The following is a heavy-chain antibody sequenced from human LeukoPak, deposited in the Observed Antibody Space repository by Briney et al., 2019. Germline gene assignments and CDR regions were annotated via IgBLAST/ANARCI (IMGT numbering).Heavy chain of an antibody. V-gene: IGHV3-33*01. CDR1: GFTFSSYG. J-gene: IGHJ4*02. CDR3: ARAVDGSSHLVFDY. D-gene: IGHD6-13*01. Sequence: PGGSLRLSCAASGFTFSSYGMHWVRQAPGKGLEWVAVIWYDGSNKYYADSVKGRFTISRDNSKNTLYLQMNSLRAEDTAVYYCARAVDGSSHLVFDYWGQGTLVTVSS. CDR2: IWYDGSNK.